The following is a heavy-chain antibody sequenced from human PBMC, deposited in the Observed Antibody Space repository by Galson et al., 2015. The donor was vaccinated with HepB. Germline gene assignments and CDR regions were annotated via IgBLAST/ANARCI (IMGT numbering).Heavy chain of an antibody. CDR2: IIPIFGTA. Sequence: SVKVSCKASGGTFSSYAISWVRQAPGQGLEWMGGIIPIFGTANYAQKFQGRVTITADESTSTAYMELSSLRSEDTAVYYCAREGVVTAINNWFDPWGQGTLVTVSS. CDR3: AREGVVTAINNWFDP. D-gene: IGHD2-21*02. CDR1: GGTFSSYA. V-gene: IGHV1-69*13. J-gene: IGHJ5*02.